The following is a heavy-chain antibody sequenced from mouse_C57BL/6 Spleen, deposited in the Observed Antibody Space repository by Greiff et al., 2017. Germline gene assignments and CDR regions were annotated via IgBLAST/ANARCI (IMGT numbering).Heavy chain of an antibody. D-gene: IGHD2-12*01. CDR2: IDPSDSET. Sequence: VQLQQPGAELVRPGSSVTLSCKASGYTFTSYWMHWVKQRPIQGLEWIGNIDPSDSETPSNQKFKDKATLTVDKSSSTAYMQPDSLPSKDSAVDSGAKSYSCDRGAWFAYWGQGTLVTVSA. CDR3: AKSYSCDRGAWFAY. V-gene: IGHV1-52*01. CDR1: GYTFTSYW. J-gene: IGHJ3*01.